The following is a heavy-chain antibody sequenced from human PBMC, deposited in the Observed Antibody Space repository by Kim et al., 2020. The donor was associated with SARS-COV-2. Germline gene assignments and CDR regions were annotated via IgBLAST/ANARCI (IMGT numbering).Heavy chain of an antibody. Sequence: GGSLRLSCAASGFTFNNYAMNWVRQAPGKGLEWVSGITGSGANTYYADPVTGRFTISRDNSKNTVYLEMNNLRVEDTAVYYCARELTSTTKGAFDDWGRG. CDR1: GFTFNNYA. J-gene: IGHJ4*02. D-gene: IGHD3-9*01. V-gene: IGHV3-23*01. CDR3: ARELTSTTKGAFDD. CDR2: ITGSGANT.